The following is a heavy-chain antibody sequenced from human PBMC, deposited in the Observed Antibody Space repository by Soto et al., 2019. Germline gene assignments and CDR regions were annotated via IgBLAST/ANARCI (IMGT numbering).Heavy chain of an antibody. CDR2: IIPILGIA. J-gene: IGHJ4*02. CDR3: ARISTGGGISNGY. D-gene: IGHD2-8*01. CDR1: GGTFSSYT. V-gene: IGHV1-69*02. Sequence: QVQLVQSGAEVKKPGSSVKVSCKASGGTFSSYTISWVRQAPGQGLEWMGRIIPILGIANYAQKFQGRVRITADKTTSTAYMELSSLRSEDTAGYYCARISTGGGISNGYWGQGTLVTVSS.